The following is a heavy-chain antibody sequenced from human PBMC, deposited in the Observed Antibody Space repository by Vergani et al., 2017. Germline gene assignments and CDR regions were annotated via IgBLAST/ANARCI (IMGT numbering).Heavy chain of an antibody. D-gene: IGHD3-9*01. V-gene: IGHV1-2*02. Sequence: QVQLVQSGAEVQKPGASVKVSCKASGYTFTGYYMHWVRQAPGQGLEWMGWINPNSGGTNYAQKFQGRVTMTRDTSISTAYMELSRLRSYDTAVYYCAREGDDILTGYYDNWFDPWGQGTLVTVSS. J-gene: IGHJ5*02. CDR2: INPNSGGT. CDR3: AREGDDILTGYYDNWFDP. CDR1: GYTFTGYY.